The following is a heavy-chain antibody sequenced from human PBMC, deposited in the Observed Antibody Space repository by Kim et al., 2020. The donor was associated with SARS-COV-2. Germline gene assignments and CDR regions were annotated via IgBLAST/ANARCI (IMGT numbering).Heavy chain of an antibody. D-gene: IGHD5-18*01. V-gene: IGHV3-21*01. Sequence: GGSLRLSYAASGFIFRTYSINWVRQAPGKGLEWVSTISSGSDYIYYADSVKGRFTISRDNARNSVYLQMSSLRAEDTAVYYCTRDLSTGMPRGFDYWGQG. CDR2: ISSGSDYI. J-gene: IGHJ4*02. CDR3: TRDLSTGMPRGFDY. CDR1: GFIFRTYS.